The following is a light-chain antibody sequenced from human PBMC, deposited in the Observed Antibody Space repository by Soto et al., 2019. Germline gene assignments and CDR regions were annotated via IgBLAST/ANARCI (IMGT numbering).Light chain of an antibody. CDR2: EVS. CDR1: SSDVGGYNY. J-gene: IGLJ2*01. Sequence: QSVLTQPAAVSGSPGQSITISCTGSSSDVGGYNYVSWYQQHPGKVSKLMIYEVSNRPSGVSNRFSGSKSGNTASLTISGLQAEDEADYYCSSYTSSSTLVFGGVTKLTVL. V-gene: IGLV2-14*01. CDR3: SSYTSSSTLV.